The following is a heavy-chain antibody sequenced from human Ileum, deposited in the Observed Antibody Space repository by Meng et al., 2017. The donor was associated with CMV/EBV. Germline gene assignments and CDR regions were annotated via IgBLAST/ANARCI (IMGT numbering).Heavy chain of an antibody. D-gene: IGHD6-13*01. CDR3: VRLTGNSWLDY. CDR2: TYYRSKWFN. Sequence: VQLQQSGSGMVKTAQTLLLTCAISGDSVSRNTVTWNWIRQSPSRGLEWLGRTYYRSKWFNDYALSVRGRITINPDISKNQLSLQLNSVTPEDTAVYYCVRLTGNSWLDYWGRGTLVTVSS. V-gene: IGHV6-1*01. J-gene: IGHJ4*02. CDR1: GDSVSRNTVT.